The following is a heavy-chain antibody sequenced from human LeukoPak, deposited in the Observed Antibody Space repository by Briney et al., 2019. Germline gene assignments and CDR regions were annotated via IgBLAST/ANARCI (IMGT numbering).Heavy chain of an antibody. D-gene: IGHD1/OR15-1a*01. Sequence: GGSLRLSCAASRFTLGTFRMHSGRQAPGKGLVWVSRINTDESSTIYADSVKGRFTISRDNAKNTLYLQMNSLRADDTAVYDCTRGMRTTNYYYMDVWGKGTTITVSS. CDR1: RFTLGTFR. CDR2: INTDESST. V-gene: IGHV3-74*01. CDR3: TRGMRTTNYYYMDV. J-gene: IGHJ6*03.